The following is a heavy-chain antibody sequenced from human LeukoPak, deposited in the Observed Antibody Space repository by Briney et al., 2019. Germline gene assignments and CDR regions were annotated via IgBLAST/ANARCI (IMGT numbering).Heavy chain of an antibody. V-gene: IGHV3-33*03. D-gene: IGHD5-18*01. J-gene: IGHJ5*02. Sequence: GGSLRLSCAASGFTFSSYGMHWVRQAPGKGLEWVAVIWYDGSNKYYADSVKGRFTISKNSAKNSLYLQMNTLRVEDTAMYYCASLDTAKQPLANHWGQGTLVTVSS. CDR1: GFTFSSYG. CDR3: ASLDTAKQPLANH. CDR2: IWYDGSNK.